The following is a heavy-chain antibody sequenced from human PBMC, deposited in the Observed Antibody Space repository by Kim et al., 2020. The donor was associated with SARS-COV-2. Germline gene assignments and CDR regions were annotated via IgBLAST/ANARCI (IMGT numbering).Heavy chain of an antibody. CDR1: GGSICSSNW. Sequence: SETLSLTCAVSGGSICSSNWWSWVRQPPGKGLEWIGEIYHSGSTNYNPSLKSRVTISVDKSKNQFSLKLSSVTAADTAVYYCARRDGSGSYYSRIFDYWGQGTLVTVSS. V-gene: IGHV4-4*02. CDR2: IYHSGST. CDR3: ARRDGSGSYYSRIFDY. D-gene: IGHD3-10*01. J-gene: IGHJ4*02.